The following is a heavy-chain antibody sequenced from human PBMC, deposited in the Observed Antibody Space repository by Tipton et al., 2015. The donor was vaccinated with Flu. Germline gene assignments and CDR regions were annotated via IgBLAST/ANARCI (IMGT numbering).Heavy chain of an antibody. CDR1: GGSISSDSYY. CDR2: IYTSGST. Sequence: TLSLTCTVSGGSISSDSYYWSWIRQPAGKGLEWIGRIYTSGSTNYNPSLKSRVTISLDTSKYQFSLKLSSVTAADTAVYYCARYTSSWDPPRDWGQGTLVTVSS. CDR3: ARYTSSWDPPRD. J-gene: IGHJ1*01. D-gene: IGHD6-13*01. V-gene: IGHV4-61*02.